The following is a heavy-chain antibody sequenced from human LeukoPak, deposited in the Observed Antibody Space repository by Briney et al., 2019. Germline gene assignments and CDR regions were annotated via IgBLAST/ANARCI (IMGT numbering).Heavy chain of an antibody. D-gene: IGHD3-9*01. Sequence: SETLSLTCSVSGGSISSYYWNWIRQPPGKELEWIGHVYSSGSTNYSPSFKSRVTMLVDTSKNQLSLRLSSVTAADTAIYYCARFEGYDILTGYSYYFDYWGRGALVTVSS. V-gene: IGHV4-59*01. CDR2: VYSSGST. J-gene: IGHJ4*02. CDR1: GGSISSYY. CDR3: ARFEGYDILTGYSYYFDY.